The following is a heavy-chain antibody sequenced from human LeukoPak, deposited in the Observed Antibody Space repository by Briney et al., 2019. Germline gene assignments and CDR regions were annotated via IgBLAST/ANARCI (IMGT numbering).Heavy chain of an antibody. D-gene: IGHD4-23*01. CDR1: GYRFTNYW. V-gene: IGHV5-51*01. CDR3: ARLEGNAFLDY. Sequence: GESLKISCKGSGYRFTNYWVGWVRQMPGKGLEWMGIIYPSDSDTRYSPSFQGQVTISTDKSISTAYLQWSSLKASDTAMYYCARLEGNAFLDYWGQGTLVIVSS. J-gene: IGHJ4*02. CDR2: IYPSDSDT.